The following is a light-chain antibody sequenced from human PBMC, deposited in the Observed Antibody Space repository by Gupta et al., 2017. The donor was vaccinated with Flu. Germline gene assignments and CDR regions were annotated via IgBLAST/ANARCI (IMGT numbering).Light chain of an antibody. Sequence: DIQMTQSPSSLSASAGDRVTITCRASLSISDYLNWYQQKPGKAPKLLIYAASSLQGGVPSRFSGSGSGTDFTLTISSLQPEDFATYYCQQSYTIPRTFGQGTTVEIK. J-gene: IGKJ1*01. CDR3: QQSYTIPRT. CDR2: AAS. CDR1: LSISDY. V-gene: IGKV1-39*01.